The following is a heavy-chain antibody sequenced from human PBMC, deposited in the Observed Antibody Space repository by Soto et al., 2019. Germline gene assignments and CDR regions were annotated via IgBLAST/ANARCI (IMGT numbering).Heavy chain of an antibody. Sequence: PSETLSLICTVSGGSISPYYWSWIRQPPGKGLEWIGYVYYRGGTNYNPSLESRLTISADTSKNQFSLELNSVTAADTAVYYCARSSITLLRGVTMPTYSYFDLWGGGAPVTVSS. CDR1: GGSISPYY. V-gene: IGHV4-59*08. D-gene: IGHD3-10*01. J-gene: IGHJ2*01. CDR2: VYYRGGT. CDR3: ARSSITLLRGVTMPTYSYFDL.